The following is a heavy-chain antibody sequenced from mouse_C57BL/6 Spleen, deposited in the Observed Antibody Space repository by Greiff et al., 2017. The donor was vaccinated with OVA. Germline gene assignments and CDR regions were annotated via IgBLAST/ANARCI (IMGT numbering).Heavy chain of an antibody. V-gene: IGHV1-15*01. CDR2: IDPETGGT. CDR1: GYTFTDYE. J-gene: IGHJ2*01. Sequence: QVQLQQSGAELVRPGASVTLSCKASGYTFTDYEMHWVKQTPVHGLEWIGAIDPETGGTAYNQKFKGKAILTADTSSSTAYMKLRSLTSEDSAGYYCSTTVVSFDYWGQGTTLTVSS. CDR3: STTVVSFDY. D-gene: IGHD1-1*01.